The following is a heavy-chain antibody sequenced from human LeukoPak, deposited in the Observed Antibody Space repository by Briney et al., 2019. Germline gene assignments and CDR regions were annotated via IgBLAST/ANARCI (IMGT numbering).Heavy chain of an antibody. CDR1: GFTFSSYA. Sequence: GGSLRLSCAASGFTFSSYAMSWVRQAPGKGLEWVSAISGSGGSTYYADSVKGRFTISRDNSKNTLYLQMNSLRAEDTAVYYCAKDQYYYDSSGAAFDIRGQGTMVTVSS. CDR2: ISGSGGST. J-gene: IGHJ3*02. CDR3: AKDQYYYDSSGAAFDI. D-gene: IGHD3-22*01. V-gene: IGHV3-23*01.